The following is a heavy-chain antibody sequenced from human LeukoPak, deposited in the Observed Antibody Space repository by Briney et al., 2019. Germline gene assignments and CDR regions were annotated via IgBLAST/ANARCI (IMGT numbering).Heavy chain of an antibody. Sequence: SETLSLTCTVPGGSISSYYWSWIRQPPGKGLEWIGYIYYSGSTNYNPSLKSRVTISVDTSKNQFSLKLSSVTAADTAVYYCARAQADVDFNYWGQGTLVTVSS. CDR3: ARAQADVDFNY. J-gene: IGHJ4*02. CDR2: IYYSGST. V-gene: IGHV4-59*01. D-gene: IGHD5-12*01. CDR1: GGSISSYY.